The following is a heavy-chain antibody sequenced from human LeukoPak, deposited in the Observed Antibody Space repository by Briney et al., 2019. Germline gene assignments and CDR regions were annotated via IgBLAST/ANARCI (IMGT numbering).Heavy chain of an antibody. CDR2: ICGSGGST. CDR1: GFTFSSYA. CDR3: AKEGGVLLWFGEFSDLDY. D-gene: IGHD3-10*01. Sequence: GGSLRLSCAASGFTFSSYAMSWVRQAPGKGLELVSAICGSGGSTSYADSVKGRFTISRDNSKNTLYLQMNSLRAEDTAVYYCAKEGGVLLWFGEFSDLDYWGQGTLVTVSS. V-gene: IGHV3-23*01. J-gene: IGHJ4*02.